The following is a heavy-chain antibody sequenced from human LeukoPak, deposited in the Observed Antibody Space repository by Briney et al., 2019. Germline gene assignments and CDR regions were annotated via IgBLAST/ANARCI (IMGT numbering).Heavy chain of an antibody. J-gene: IGHJ4*02. CDR3: ARDLAMYSPDLDY. D-gene: IGHD1-26*01. CDR1: GYTFTDYY. Sequence: ASVKVSCKAPGYTFTDYYLHWVRQAPGHGLEWMGWINPKTGVTKYAQNFQGRVTMTRDTSISTAYMEVSRLRSDDTAVFYCARDLAMYSPDLDYWGQGTLVTVSS. V-gene: IGHV1-2*02. CDR2: INPKTGVT.